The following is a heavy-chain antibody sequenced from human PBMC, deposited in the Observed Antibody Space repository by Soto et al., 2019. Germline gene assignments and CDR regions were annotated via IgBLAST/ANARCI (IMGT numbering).Heavy chain of an antibody. Sequence: ELQLVESGGGLIQPGGSLRLACAASEFNVTKGHMNWVRQAPGKGLEWVSVIFGDGNSKYADSVKGRFTISRDTSKNTVYLQMNSLRAEDTAVYYCGRDWNGDKYFDYWDQGTLVTVSS. CDR3: GRDWNGDKYFDY. V-gene: IGHV3-53*01. CDR2: IFGDGNS. D-gene: IGHD4-17*01. CDR1: EFNVTKGH. J-gene: IGHJ4*02.